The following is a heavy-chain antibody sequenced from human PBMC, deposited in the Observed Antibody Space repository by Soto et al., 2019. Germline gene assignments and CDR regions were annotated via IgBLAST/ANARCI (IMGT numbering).Heavy chain of an antibody. J-gene: IGHJ6*02. CDR2: IYSSGST. V-gene: IGHV4-59*01. CDR3: ARVRMNYYDCGMVV. Sequence: QVQLQESGPGLVKPSETLSLTCTVSGDSISSYFWSWIRQPPGQGLEYIGYIYSSGSTHYNPPLTIRVTNSVATSQNQFSLKLSSVTAADRAVYYRARVRMNYYDCGMVVWRQGTTVTFSS. D-gene: IGHD2-15*01. CDR1: GDSISSYF.